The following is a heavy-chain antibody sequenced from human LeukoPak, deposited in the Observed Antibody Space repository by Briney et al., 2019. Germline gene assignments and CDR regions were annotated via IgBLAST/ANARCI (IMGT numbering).Heavy chain of an antibody. CDR1: GYTLTELS. D-gene: IGHD2-2*01. CDR3: ATYYAVVPAANAFDI. V-gene: IGHV1-24*01. J-gene: IGHJ3*02. CDR2: SDPEDGGT. Sequence: ASVKVSCKVSGYTLTELSMHWVRQAPGKGLEWMGGSDPEDGGTIYAQKFQGRVTMTEDTSTDTAYMELSSLRSEDTAVYYCATYYAVVPAANAFDIWGQGTMVTVSS.